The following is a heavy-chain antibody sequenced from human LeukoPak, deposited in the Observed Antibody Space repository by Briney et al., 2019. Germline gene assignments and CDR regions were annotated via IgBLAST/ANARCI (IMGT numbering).Heavy chain of an antibody. J-gene: IGHJ3*02. CDR3: ARDPAPNEMARAFDI. CDR2: ISSSSSYT. D-gene: IGHD5-24*01. Sequence: GGSLRLSCAASGFTFSDYYMSWIRQAPGKGLEWVSYISSSSSYTNYADSVKGRFTISRDNAKNSLYLQMNSLRAEDTAVYYCARDPAPNEMARAFDIWGQGTMVTVSS. V-gene: IGHV3-11*05. CDR1: GFTFSDYY.